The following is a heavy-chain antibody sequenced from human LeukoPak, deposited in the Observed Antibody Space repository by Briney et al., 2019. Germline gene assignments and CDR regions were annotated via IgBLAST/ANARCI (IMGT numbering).Heavy chain of an antibody. V-gene: IGHV4-59*11. D-gene: IGHD3-22*01. Sequence: SETLSLTCSVSGVSFNSLYFIWIRQSPGKGLEWIGYIYDSGITKYNPSLKSRVTISVDTSKNQFSLGLRSVTAADTAVYFCARAYSSASWFDPWGRGTLVTVSS. CDR1: GVSFNSLY. CDR3: ARAYSSASWFDP. J-gene: IGHJ5*02. CDR2: IYDSGIT.